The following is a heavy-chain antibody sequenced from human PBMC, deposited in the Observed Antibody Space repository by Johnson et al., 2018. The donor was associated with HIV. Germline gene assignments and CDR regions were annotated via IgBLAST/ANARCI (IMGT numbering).Heavy chain of an antibody. Sequence: QMQLVESGGGLVQPGRSLRLSCASSGFTFSSYAMHWVRQAPGKGLEWVAVISYDGSNKYYADSVKGRFTISRDNSKNTLYLQMNSLRAEDTAVYYCARGSSSWLHDAFDIWGQGTMVTVSS. V-gene: IGHV3-30*14. CDR2: ISYDGSNK. CDR1: GFTFSSYA. CDR3: ARGSSSWLHDAFDI. J-gene: IGHJ3*02. D-gene: IGHD6-13*01.